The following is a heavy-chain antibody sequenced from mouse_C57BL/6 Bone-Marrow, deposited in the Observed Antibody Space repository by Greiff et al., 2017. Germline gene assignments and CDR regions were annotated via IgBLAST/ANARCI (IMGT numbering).Heavy chain of an antibody. D-gene: IGHD4-1*01. CDR1: GYTFTSYW. J-gene: IGHJ3*01. V-gene: IGHV1-5*01. Sequence: VQLQQSGTVLARPGASVKMSCKTSGYTFTSYWMHWVKQRPGQGLEWIGAIDPGNSDTSYNQKFKGKAKLTAVTSASTAYRGLSSLTNDDSAVYYCTRDIELGPFAYWGQGTLVTVSA. CDR3: TRDIELGPFAY. CDR2: IDPGNSDT.